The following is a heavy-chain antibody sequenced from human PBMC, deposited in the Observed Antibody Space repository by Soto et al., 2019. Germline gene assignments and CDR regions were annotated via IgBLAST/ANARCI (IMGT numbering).Heavy chain of an antibody. Sequence: QVQLVESGGGVVQPGRSLRLSCAASGFTFSSYGMHWVRQAPGKGLEWVAVISYDGSNKYYADSVKGRFTISRDNSKNTLYLQMNSLRAEDTAVYYCAKGYYDFCSGYYGDYYDYGMDVWGQGTTVTVSS. CDR2: ISYDGSNK. CDR1: GFTFSSYG. V-gene: IGHV3-30*18. J-gene: IGHJ6*02. D-gene: IGHD3-3*01. CDR3: AKGYYDFCSGYYGDYYDYGMDV.